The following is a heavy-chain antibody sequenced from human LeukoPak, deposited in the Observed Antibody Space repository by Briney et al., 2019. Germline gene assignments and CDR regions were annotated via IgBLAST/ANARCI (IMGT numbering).Heavy chain of an antibody. V-gene: IGHV3-30*04. J-gene: IGHJ4*02. CDR2: ISYDGSNK. CDR3: AREGKVAVAGFDY. Sequence: GRSLRLSCAASGFTFSSYAMHWVRQAPGKGLEWVAVISYDGSNKYYADSVKGRFTTSRDNSKNTLYLQTNSLRAEDTAVYYCAREGKVAVAGFDYWGQGTLVTVSS. D-gene: IGHD6-19*01. CDR1: GFTFSSYA.